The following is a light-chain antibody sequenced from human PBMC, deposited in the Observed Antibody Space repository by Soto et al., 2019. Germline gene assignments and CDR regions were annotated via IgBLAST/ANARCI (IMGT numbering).Light chain of an antibody. J-gene: IGKJ2*01. CDR2: GAS. CDR3: HQDDAGTYT. CDR1: QSVSSN. V-gene: IGKV3-15*01. Sequence: DIVMTQSPATLSVSPGERATLSCRASQSVSSNVAWYQQIPGQTPRLLIYGASTRATGIPVRFSGSGSGTEFTLTISSLQSEDFAVYHCHQDDAGTYTVGQGTK.